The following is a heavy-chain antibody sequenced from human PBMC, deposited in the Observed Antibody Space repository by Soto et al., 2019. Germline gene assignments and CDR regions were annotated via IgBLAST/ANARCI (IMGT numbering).Heavy chain of an antibody. D-gene: IGHD3-9*01. Sequence: EVQVLESGGGLAQPGRSLRLSCAVSGLSFSSYAMTWVRQSPGKGLAWVSSISRSGSSTYSADSVRGRFTISRDNSKNTLYLQMNSLRAEDTAVYYCAKDAKILDWLPTSYYFDFWGQGTLVTVSS. CDR1: GLSFSSYA. J-gene: IGHJ4*02. CDR2: ISRSGSST. V-gene: IGHV3-23*01. CDR3: AKDAKILDWLPTSYYFDF.